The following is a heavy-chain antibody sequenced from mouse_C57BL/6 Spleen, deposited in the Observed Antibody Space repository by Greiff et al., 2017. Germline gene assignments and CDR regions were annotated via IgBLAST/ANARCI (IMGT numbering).Heavy chain of an antibody. D-gene: IGHD1-1*01. Sequence: VQLQQPGAELVKPGASVKLSCKASGYTFTSYWMHWVKQRPGRGLEWIGRIDPNSGGTKYNEKFKSKATLTVDKPSSTAYMQLSSLTSEDSAVYYCARREITTVGYAMDYWGQGTSVTVSS. CDR2: IDPNSGGT. V-gene: IGHV1-72*01. CDR3: ARREITTVGYAMDY. CDR1: GYTFTSYW. J-gene: IGHJ4*01.